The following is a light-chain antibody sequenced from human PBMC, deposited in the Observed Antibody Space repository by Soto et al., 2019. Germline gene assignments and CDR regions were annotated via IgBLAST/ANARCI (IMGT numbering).Light chain of an antibody. CDR1: SSNIGINT. Sequence: QLVLTQPPSASGTPGQRVTIYCCGGSSNIGINTVNWYQQLPGTAPKVLIYTDNQRPSGVPDRFSGSKSGTSASLAINGLQSGDEADYYCGAWDESLNGYVFGTGTKVTVL. V-gene: IGLV1-44*01. CDR3: GAWDESLNGYV. J-gene: IGLJ1*01. CDR2: TDN.